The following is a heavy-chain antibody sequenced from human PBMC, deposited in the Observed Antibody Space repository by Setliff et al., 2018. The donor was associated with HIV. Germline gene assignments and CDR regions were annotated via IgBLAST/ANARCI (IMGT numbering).Heavy chain of an antibody. CDR1: GFTFRRYW. CDR3: ARARTGWYNFDY. CDR2: IKEDGSEK. J-gene: IGHJ4*02. Sequence: GGSLRLSCAASGFTFRRYWMNWVRQAPGKGLEWVANIKEDGSEKYYVDSVKGRFTISRDKAKNSLYLQMNNLTAEDTAVYYCARARTGWYNFDYWGQGTPVTVSS. V-gene: IGHV3-7*04. D-gene: IGHD6-19*01.